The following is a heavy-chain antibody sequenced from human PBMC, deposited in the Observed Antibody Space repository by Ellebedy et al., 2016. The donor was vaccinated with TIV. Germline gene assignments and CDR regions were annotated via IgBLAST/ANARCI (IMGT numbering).Heavy chain of an antibody. CDR2: INPNSGGT. V-gene: IGHV1-2*04. CDR1: GYTFTGYY. CDR3: ARDLYNILAAAGYYFDY. D-gene: IGHD6-13*01. J-gene: IGHJ4*02. Sequence: AASVQVSCKASGYTFTGYYMHWVRQAPGQGLEWMGWINPNSGGTNYAQKFQGWVTMTRDTSISTAYMELSRLRSDETAVYYCARDLYNILAAAGYYFDYWGQGTLVTVSS.